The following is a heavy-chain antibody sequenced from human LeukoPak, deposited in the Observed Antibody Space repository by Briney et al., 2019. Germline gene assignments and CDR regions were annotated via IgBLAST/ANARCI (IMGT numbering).Heavy chain of an antibody. CDR1: GYTFTSYG. CDR3: VRAPGIRSAFDI. CDR2: ISAYNGNT. D-gene: IGHD1-1*01. J-gene: IGHJ3*02. Sequence: ASVKVSCKASGYTFTSYGISWVRQAPGQGLEWMGWISAYNGNTNYAQKLQGRVTMTTDTSTSTAYLELRSLRSDDTAVYYCVRAPGIRSAFDIWGQGTMVTVSS. V-gene: IGHV1-18*01.